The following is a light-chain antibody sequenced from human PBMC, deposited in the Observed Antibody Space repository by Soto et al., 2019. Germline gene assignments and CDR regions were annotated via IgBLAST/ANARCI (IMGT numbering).Light chain of an antibody. J-gene: IGKJ1*01. CDR1: QSVRSN. Sequence: EIVMTQSPATLSVSPGERATLSCRASQSVRSNLAWYQQKPGQAPRLLIYGASTRATGIPARFSGSGSGTEFTLTFSSLQSEDFAVYYCQQYSNWPPGTFGQGTKVEIK. CDR3: QQYSNWPPGT. V-gene: IGKV3-15*01. CDR2: GAS.